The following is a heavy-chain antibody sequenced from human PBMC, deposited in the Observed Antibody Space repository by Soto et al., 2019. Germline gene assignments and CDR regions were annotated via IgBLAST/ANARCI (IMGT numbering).Heavy chain of an antibody. CDR1: GATFSFYT. CDR3: ATSYGSGYRAFDY. D-gene: IGHD3-10*01. J-gene: IGHJ4*02. Sequence: QVQLVQSGAELKKPGSSVKVSCKASGATFSFYTINWVRQAPGLGLEWMGRVNPILSMSNYAQKFRGRVTMTADKSTSTAYMELRSLRSEDTAFYYCATSYGSGYRAFDYWGQGALVTVSS. V-gene: IGHV1-69*02. CDR2: VNPILSMS.